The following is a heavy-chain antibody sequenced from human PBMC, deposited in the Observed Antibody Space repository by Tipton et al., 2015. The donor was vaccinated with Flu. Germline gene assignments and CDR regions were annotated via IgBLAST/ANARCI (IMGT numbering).Heavy chain of an antibody. Sequence: LRLSCAASGFSVSSNYMSWVRQAPGRPLEWVGSIYYTGYRYDNPSLKSRLAMSIDTSQSQFSLRLSSMTAADTAVYYCAKVKFGGVESWAQGTLVTVSS. CDR2: IYYTGYR. D-gene: IGHD3-10*01. V-gene: IGHV4-59*04. CDR1: GFSVSSNY. CDR3: AKVKFGGVES. J-gene: IGHJ5*01.